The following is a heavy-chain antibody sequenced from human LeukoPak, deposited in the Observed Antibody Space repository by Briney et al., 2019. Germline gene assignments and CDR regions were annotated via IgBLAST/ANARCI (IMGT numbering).Heavy chain of an antibody. CDR3: ARDGAYDFWSGYPTYYFDY. Sequence: GGSLRLSCAVSGFTFSSYAMHWVRQAPGKGLEWVAVISYDGSNKYYADSVKGRFTISRDNSKNTLYLQMNSLRAEDTAVYYCARDGAYDFWSGYPTYYFDYWGQGTLVTVSS. V-gene: IGHV3-30-3*01. CDR2: ISYDGSNK. D-gene: IGHD3-3*01. CDR1: GFTFSSYA. J-gene: IGHJ4*02.